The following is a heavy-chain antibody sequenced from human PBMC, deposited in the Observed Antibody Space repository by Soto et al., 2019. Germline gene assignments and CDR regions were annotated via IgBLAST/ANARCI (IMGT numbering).Heavy chain of an antibody. CDR2: IYYSGST. V-gene: IGHV4-31*03. D-gene: IGHD5-12*01. J-gene: IGHJ6*02. CDR1: GGSISSGGYY. CDR3: ARDRPSRGYSGYAYYYGMDV. Sequence: SETLSLTCTVSGGSISSGGYYWSWIRQHPGKGLEWIGYIYYSGSTYYNPSLKSRVTISVDTSKNQFSLKLSTVTAADTAVYYCARDRPSRGYSGYAYYYGMDVWGQGTTVTV.